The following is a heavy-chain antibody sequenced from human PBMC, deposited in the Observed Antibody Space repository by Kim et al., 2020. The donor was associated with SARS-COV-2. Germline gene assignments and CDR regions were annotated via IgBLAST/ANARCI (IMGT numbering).Heavy chain of an antibody. CDR2: FDPEDGET. CDR3: ATVELRYFDWLSPVFDY. D-gene: IGHD3-9*01. V-gene: IGHV1-24*01. J-gene: IGHJ4*02. Sequence: ASVKVSCKVSGYTLTELSMHWVRQAPGKGLEWMGGFDPEDGETIYAQKFQGRVTMTEDTSTDTAYMELSSLRSEDTAVYYCATVELRYFDWLSPVFDYWGQGTLVTVSS. CDR1: GYTLTELS.